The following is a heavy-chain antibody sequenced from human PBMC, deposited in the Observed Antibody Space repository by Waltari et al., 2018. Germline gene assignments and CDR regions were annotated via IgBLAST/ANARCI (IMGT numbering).Heavy chain of an antibody. J-gene: IGHJ4*02. CDR2: IYSGGST. D-gene: IGHD1-1*01. CDR1: GFTVGNNF. Sequence: EVQLVESGGDLIQPGGSLRLACAASGFTVGNNFMGWVRQAPGKGLGWVSVIYSGGSTNYIDAVRGRFPISRDSSKNTLYLQMNSLRAEDTAVYYCAKVDNVGLNNYWGQGTLVTVSS. CDR3: AKVDNVGLNNY. V-gene: IGHV3-53*01.